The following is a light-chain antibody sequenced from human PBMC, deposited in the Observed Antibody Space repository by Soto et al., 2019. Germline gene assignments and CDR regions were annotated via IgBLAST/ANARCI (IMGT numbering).Light chain of an antibody. CDR3: LLYYGGQLGV. CDR1: TGAVTSGYY. CDR2: STN. J-gene: IGLJ2*01. Sequence: QAVVTQEPSLTVSPGGTVTLTCASSTGAVTSGYYPNWFQQKPGQAPRALIYSTNNRYSWTPARFSGSLLGGKAAQTLSGVQPEDETDYYCLLYYGGQLGVFGGGTKLTVL. V-gene: IGLV7-43*01.